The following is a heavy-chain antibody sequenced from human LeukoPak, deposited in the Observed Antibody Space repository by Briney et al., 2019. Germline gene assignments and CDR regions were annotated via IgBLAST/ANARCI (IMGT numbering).Heavy chain of an antibody. J-gene: IGHJ4*02. D-gene: IGHD6-19*01. CDR1: GFTFDDYG. CDR3: TRVRRGQWLSFDYFDY. Sequence: GGSLRLSCAASGFTFDDYGMSWVRQAPGKGLEWVGFIRSKAYGGTTEYAASVKGRFTISRDDSKSIAYLQMNSLKTEDTAVYYCTRVRRGQWLSFDYFDYWGQGTLVTVSS. CDR2: IRSKAYGGTT. V-gene: IGHV3-49*04.